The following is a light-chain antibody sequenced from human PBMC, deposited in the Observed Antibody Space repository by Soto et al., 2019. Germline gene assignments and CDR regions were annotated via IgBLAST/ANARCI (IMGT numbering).Light chain of an antibody. Sequence: DIQMTQSPSTLSASVGDRVTITCRASQSLNNWLAWYQQKPGKAPKLLIYKAYSLESGVPSRYSGSGSGTEFTLTISSLQPDDFATYYCQQYNSYLWTFGQGTKVDIK. J-gene: IGKJ1*01. CDR2: KAY. V-gene: IGKV1-5*03. CDR1: QSLNNW. CDR3: QQYNSYLWT.